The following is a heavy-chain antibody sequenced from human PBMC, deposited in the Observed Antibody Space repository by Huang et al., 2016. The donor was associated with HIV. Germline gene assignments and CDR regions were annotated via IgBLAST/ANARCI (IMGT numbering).Heavy chain of an antibody. D-gene: IGHD2-21*01. V-gene: IGHV3-30-3*01. CDR2: ISSFDGGRQ. CDR3: ARDRSGDYYTLDV. J-gene: IGHJ6*04. Sequence: VRQSPGKGLEWVAVISSFDGGRQYYGDSVKGRFTISRDNSNNTLYLQMNSLRPEDTAVYYCARDRSGDYYTLDVWGTGTTVIVSS.